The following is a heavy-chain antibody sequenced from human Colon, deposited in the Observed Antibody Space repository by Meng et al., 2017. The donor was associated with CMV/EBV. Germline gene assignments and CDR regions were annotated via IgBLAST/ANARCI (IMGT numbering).Heavy chain of an antibody. CDR1: GGNLHTST. Sequence: QVQLVPSAAEVNEPASSVNVSCKASGGNLHTSTFNWVRQAPGRGLEWMGGIIPMFGSPSYSQKFRGRVTITADELEVNSLRSEDTAVYYCARGKQAGFDLWGQGTLVTVSS. CDR3: ARGKQAGFDL. D-gene: IGHD6-13*01. V-gene: IGHV1-69*12. J-gene: IGHJ5*02. CDR2: IIPMFGSP.